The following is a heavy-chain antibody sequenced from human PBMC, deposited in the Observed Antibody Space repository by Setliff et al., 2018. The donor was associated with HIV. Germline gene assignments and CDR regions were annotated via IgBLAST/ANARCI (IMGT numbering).Heavy chain of an antibody. CDR1: GFTFSSYV. CDR2: ITDRGDKT. V-gene: IGHV3-23*01. CDR3: AKIQNPQGYYYDSSGYYPHPGSPDY. D-gene: IGHD3-22*01. Sequence: PGGSLRLSCAASGFTFSSYVMNWVRQAPGKGLEWVSGITDRGDKTYYADSVKGRFTISRDNSKNTLYLQMNSLRAEDTAVYYCAKIQNPQGYYYDSSGYYPHPGSPDYWGQGTLVTVSS. J-gene: IGHJ4*02.